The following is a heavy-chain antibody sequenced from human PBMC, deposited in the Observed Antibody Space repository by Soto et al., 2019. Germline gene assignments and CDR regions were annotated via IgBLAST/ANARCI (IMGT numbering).Heavy chain of an antibody. CDR1: S. CDR3: ATAYYYDSSGYLDY. CDR2: FDPEDGET. Sequence: SRRSVQHEKGKGLEWMGGFDPEDGETIYAQKFQGRVTMTEDTSTDTAYMELSSLRSEDTAVYYCATAYYYDSSGYLDYWGQGTLVTVSS. V-gene: IGHV1-24*01. J-gene: IGHJ4*02. D-gene: IGHD3-22*01.